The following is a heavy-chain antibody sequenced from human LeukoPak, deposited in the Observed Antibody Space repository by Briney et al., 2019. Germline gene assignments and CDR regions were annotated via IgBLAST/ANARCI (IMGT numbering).Heavy chain of an antibody. Sequence: KPSETLSLTCTVSGGSISSYYWSWIRQPPGKGLEWIGYIYYSGRTNYNPSLKSRVTISVDTSKNQFSLKLSSVTAADTAVYYCARMKTYYDILTGPYYYYYMDVWGKGTTVTVSS. CDR3: ARMKTYYDILTGPYYYYYMDV. CDR1: GGSISSYY. D-gene: IGHD3-9*01. J-gene: IGHJ6*03. CDR2: IYYSGRT. V-gene: IGHV4-59*01.